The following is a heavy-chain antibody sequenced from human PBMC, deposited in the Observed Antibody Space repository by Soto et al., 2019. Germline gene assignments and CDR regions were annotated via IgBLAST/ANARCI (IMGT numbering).Heavy chain of an antibody. J-gene: IGHJ6*03. V-gene: IGHV4-59*01. Sequence: SETLSLTCTVSGGSISSYYWSWIRQPPGKGLEWIGDIYYSGSTNYNPSPKSRVTISVDTSKNQFSLKLSSVTAADTAVYYCARGVDTAMVGDYYYYMDVWGKGTTVTVSS. CDR1: GGSISSYY. D-gene: IGHD5-18*01. CDR2: IYYSGST. CDR3: ARGVDTAMVGDYYYYMDV.